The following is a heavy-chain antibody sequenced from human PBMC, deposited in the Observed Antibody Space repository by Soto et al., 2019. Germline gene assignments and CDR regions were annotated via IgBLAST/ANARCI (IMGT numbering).Heavy chain of an antibody. CDR3: AKDHCSSTSCYAPYYFDY. CDR1: GFTFSSYA. V-gene: IGHV3-23*01. Sequence: SGGSLRLSCAASGFTFSSYAMSWVRQAPGKGLEWVSAISGSGGSTYYADSVKGRFTISRDNSKNTLYLQMNSLRAEDTAVYYCAKDHCSSTSCYAPYYFDYWGQGTPVTVSS. J-gene: IGHJ4*02. D-gene: IGHD2-2*01. CDR2: ISGSGGST.